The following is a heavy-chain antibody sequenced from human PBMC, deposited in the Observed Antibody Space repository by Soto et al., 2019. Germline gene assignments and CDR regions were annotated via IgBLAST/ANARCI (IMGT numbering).Heavy chain of an antibody. V-gene: IGHV3-30-3*01. CDR2: ISYDGSNK. CDR1: GFTFSSNA. CDR3: VREDRGSEAILYYGMDV. D-gene: IGHD5-12*01. J-gene: IGHJ6*02. Sequence: QELLVGSGGGVVQPGRSLRLSCAASGFTFSSNAMHWVRQAPGKGLEWVAIISYDGSNKYYADSVKGRFTISRDNSKNTLSLQMNSLRAEDTAVYYCVREDRGSEAILYYGMDVWGQGTTVTVSS.